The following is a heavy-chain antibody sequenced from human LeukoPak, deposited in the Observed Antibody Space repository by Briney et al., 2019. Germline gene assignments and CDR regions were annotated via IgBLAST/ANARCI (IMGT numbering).Heavy chain of an antibody. Sequence: PGGSLRLSCAASGFTFSSYSMNWVRQAPGKGLEWVSSISSSSSYIYYADSVKGRFTISRDSAKNSLYLQMNSLRAEDTAVYYCAREFGYCSGGSCYYYMDVWGKGTTVTVSS. CDR3: AREFGYCSGGSCYYYMDV. J-gene: IGHJ6*03. CDR2: ISSSSSYI. CDR1: GFTFSSYS. V-gene: IGHV3-21*01. D-gene: IGHD2-15*01.